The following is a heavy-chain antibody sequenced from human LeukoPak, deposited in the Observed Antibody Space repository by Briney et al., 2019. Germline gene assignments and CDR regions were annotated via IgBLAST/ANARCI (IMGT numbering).Heavy chain of an antibody. Sequence: GGSLRLSCEASGFTFRSYGMSWVRQAPGKGLEWVSVISGSGGSTYYADSVKGRFTISRDNSKNMLYLQMNSLRAEDTAVYYCARGGSYLSAFDIWGQGTMVTVSS. J-gene: IGHJ3*02. V-gene: IGHV3-23*01. CDR2: ISGSGGST. CDR1: GFTFRSYG. CDR3: ARGGSYLSAFDI. D-gene: IGHD1-26*01.